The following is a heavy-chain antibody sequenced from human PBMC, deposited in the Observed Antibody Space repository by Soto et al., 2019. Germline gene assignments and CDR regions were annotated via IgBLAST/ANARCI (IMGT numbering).Heavy chain of an antibody. J-gene: IGHJ5*02. CDR1: GFIFSNYA. V-gene: IGHV3-23*01. D-gene: IGHD7-27*01. CDR2: ISGSGGRT. CDR3: AKGGVGTYWGYFAP. Sequence: GGSLRLSCTASGFIFSNYAMTWVRQAPGKGLEWVSAISGSGGRTYYGDSVKGRLTISRDNSKNTMYLQLNTLRAEDTAVYYCAKGGVGTYWGYFAPWGPGTLVTGSS.